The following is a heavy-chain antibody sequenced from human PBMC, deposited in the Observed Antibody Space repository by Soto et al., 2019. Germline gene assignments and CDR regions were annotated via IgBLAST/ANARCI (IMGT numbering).Heavy chain of an antibody. V-gene: IGHV3-33*01. CDR2: IWYDGSNK. J-gene: IGHJ6*02. CDR3: ARGAAAGDDYFYGMDV. CDR1: GFSFSSYG. D-gene: IGHD6-13*01. Sequence: GGSLRLSCAASGFSFSSYGMHWVRQAPGKGLEWVAVIWYDGSNKYYADSVKGRFTISRDNSKNTLYLQMNSLRAEDTAVYYCARGAAAGDDYFYGMDVWGQGTTVTVSS.